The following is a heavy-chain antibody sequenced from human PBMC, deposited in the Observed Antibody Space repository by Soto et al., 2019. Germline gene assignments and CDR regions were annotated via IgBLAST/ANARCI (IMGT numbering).Heavy chain of an antibody. Sequence: QVQLQESGPGLVKPSQTLSLTCTVSGGSISSGGYYWSWIRQHPGKSLEWIGYIDYSGSTYYNPSLRSRVTISVDTSKNQFSLKLSSVTAADTAVYYCARDRGPWTNFDYWGQGTLVTVSS. CDR3: ARDRGPWTNFDY. V-gene: IGHV4-31*03. J-gene: IGHJ4*02. CDR2: IDYSGST. CDR1: GGSISSGGYY. D-gene: IGHD1-26*01.